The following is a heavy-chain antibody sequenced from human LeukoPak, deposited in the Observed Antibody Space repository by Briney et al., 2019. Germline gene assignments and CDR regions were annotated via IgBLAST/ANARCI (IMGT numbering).Heavy chain of an antibody. D-gene: IGHD5-18*01. J-gene: IGHJ4*02. Sequence: PSETLSLTCTVSGGSISSSSYYWGWIRQPPGKGLEWIGSIYYSGSTYYNPSLKSRVTISVDTSKNQFSLKLSPVTAADTAVYYCARGTAMVTVYFDYWGQGTLVTVSS. CDR2: IYYSGST. CDR1: GGSISSSSYY. CDR3: ARGTAMVTVYFDY. V-gene: IGHV4-39*07.